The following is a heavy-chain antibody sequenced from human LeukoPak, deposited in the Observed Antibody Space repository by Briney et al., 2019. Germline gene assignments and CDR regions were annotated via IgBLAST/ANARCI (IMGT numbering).Heavy chain of an antibody. Sequence: GGSLRLSCAASGFTFSTYEMNWVRQAPGKGLEWVSYISPNGRSINYADSVKGRFTISRDNAKNSLYLQMNSLRAEDTAIYYCTREGDNSTPDYWGQGTLVTVSS. CDR2: ISPNGRSI. CDR1: GFTFSTYE. D-gene: IGHD2/OR15-2a*01. CDR3: TREGDNSTPDY. J-gene: IGHJ4*02. V-gene: IGHV3-48*03.